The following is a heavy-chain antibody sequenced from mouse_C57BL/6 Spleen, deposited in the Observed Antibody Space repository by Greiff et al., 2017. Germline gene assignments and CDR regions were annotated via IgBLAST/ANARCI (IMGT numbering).Heavy chain of an antibody. D-gene: IGHD1-1*01. CDR3: ARPSVAAWFAY. Sequence: VQLQESGAELVMPGASVKLSCKASGYTFTSYWMHWVKQRPGQGLEWIGEIDPSDSYTNYNQKFKGKSTLTVDKSSSTAYMQLSSLTSEDSAVYYCARPSVAAWFAYWGQGTLVTVSA. V-gene: IGHV1-69*01. CDR2: IDPSDSYT. CDR1: GYTFTSYW. J-gene: IGHJ3*01.